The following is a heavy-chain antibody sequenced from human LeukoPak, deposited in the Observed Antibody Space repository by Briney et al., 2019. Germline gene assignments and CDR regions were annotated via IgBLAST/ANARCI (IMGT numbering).Heavy chain of an antibody. CDR2: IYSSGDT. CDR1: GYSLNYYY. J-gene: IGHJ4*02. CDR3: ARGSTYYYDNGGFYVFFDY. V-gene: IGHV4-4*07. Sequence: PSETLSLTCSVSGYSLNYYYWRWIRQPAGKGLQWIGRIYSSGDTNNSPSLRSRITMSIDTSKNQFSLKLSSVTAADTAVYYCARGSTYYYDNGGFYVFFDYWGQGLLVTVSS. D-gene: IGHD3-22*01.